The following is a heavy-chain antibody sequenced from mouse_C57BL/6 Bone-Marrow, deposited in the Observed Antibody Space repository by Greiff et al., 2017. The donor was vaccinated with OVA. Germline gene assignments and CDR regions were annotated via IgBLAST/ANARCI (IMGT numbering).Heavy chain of an antibody. Sequence: VKVVESGAELVKPGASVKLSCKASGYTFTEYTIHWVKQRSGQGLELIGWFYPGSGSIKYNEKFKDKATLTADKSSSTVYMELSRLTSEDSAVYFCARHGGYGNYDGAMDYWGQGTSVTVSS. CDR2: FYPGSGSI. CDR1: GYTFTEYT. V-gene: IGHV1-62-2*01. CDR3: ARHGGYGNYDGAMDY. J-gene: IGHJ4*01. D-gene: IGHD2-10*02.